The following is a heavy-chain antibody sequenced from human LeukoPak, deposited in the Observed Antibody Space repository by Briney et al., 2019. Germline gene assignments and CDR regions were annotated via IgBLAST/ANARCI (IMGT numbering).Heavy chain of an antibody. D-gene: IGHD5-18*01. CDR3: ARIRWDKAMTSYYYYGMDV. CDR1: GGSISSYY. CDR2: IYYSGST. Sequence: SETLSLTCTVSGGSISSYYWSWIRQPPGKGLEWIGYIYYSGSTNYNPSLKSRVTISVDTSKNQFSLKLSSVTAADTAVYYCARIRWDKAMTSYYYYGMDVWGQGTTVTVSS. V-gene: IGHV4-59*08. J-gene: IGHJ6*02.